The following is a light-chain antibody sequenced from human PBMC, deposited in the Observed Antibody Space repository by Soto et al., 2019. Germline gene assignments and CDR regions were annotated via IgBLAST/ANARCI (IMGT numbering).Light chain of an antibody. V-gene: IGKV3-11*01. CDR3: QQRSNWPALT. CDR1: ESVTTY. J-gene: IGKJ4*02. Sequence: DIVLTQSPATLSLSPGERATLSCRASESVTTYLAWYRQKPGQPPRLLIYDASKRATGVPVRFSGSGSVTDFSLPICSLEPEDFAMYYWQQRSNWPALTFGGGTKVEIK. CDR2: DAS.